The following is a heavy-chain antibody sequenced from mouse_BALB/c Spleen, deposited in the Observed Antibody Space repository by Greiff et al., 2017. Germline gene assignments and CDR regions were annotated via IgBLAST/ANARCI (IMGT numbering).Heavy chain of an antibody. J-gene: IGHJ3*01. CDR2: IRNKANGYTT. CDR3: ARMVTTAWFAY. Sequence: EVQVVESGGGLVQPGGSLRLSCATSGFTFTDYYMSWVRQPPGKALEWLGFIRNKANGYTTEYSASVKGRFTISRDNSQSILYLQMNTLRAEDSATYYCARMVTTAWFAYWGQGTLVTVSA. CDR1: GFTFTDYY. V-gene: IGHV7-3*02. D-gene: IGHD2-2*01.